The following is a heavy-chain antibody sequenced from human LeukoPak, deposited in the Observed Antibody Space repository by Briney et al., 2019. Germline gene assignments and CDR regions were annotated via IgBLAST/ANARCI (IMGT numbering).Heavy chain of an antibody. Sequence: GGSLRLSCAASGFTFSSYEMNWVRQAPGKGLEWVSYVSSSGSPTYYADCVKGRFTISRDNAKKSLYLQMNSLRAEDTGVYYCARDSGGYFDYWGQGTLVTVSS. CDR2: VSSSGSPT. D-gene: IGHD4-23*01. CDR3: ARDSGGYFDY. J-gene: IGHJ4*02. CDR1: GFTFSSYE. V-gene: IGHV3-48*03.